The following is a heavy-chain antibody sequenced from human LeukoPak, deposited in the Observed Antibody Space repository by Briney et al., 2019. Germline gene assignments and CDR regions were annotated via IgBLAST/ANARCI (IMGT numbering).Heavy chain of an antibody. CDR1: GFTFSSYA. CDR2: ISGSGGST. CDR3: AKARSSSCYYGMDA. V-gene: IGHV3-23*01. D-gene: IGHD6-13*01. Sequence: GGSLRLSCAASGFTFSSYAMSWVRQAPGKGLEWVSGISGSGGSTYYADSVKGRFTFSRDNSKNTLYLQMNSLRAEDTAVYYCAKARSSSCYYGMDAWGQGTTVTVSS. J-gene: IGHJ6*02.